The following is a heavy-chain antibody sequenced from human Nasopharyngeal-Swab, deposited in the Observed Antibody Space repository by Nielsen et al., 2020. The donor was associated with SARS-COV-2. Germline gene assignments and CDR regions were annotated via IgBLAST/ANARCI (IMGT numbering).Heavy chain of an antibody. CDR1: GFTFDDYA. D-gene: IGHD6-13*01. CDR2: ISWNSGSI. Sequence: GGSLRLSCAASGFTFDDYAMHWVRQAPGKGLEWVSGISWNSGSIGYADSVQGRFTISRDNDKNSLYLQMNSLRAEDTALYYCAKDSSSWYKRYFDYWGQGTLVTVSS. CDR3: AKDSSSWYKRYFDY. V-gene: IGHV3-9*01. J-gene: IGHJ4*02.